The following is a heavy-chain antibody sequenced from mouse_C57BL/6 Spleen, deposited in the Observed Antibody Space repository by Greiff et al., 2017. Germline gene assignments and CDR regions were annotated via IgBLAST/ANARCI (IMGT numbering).Heavy chain of an antibody. Sequence: EVQLEESEGGLVQPGSSMKLSCTASGFTFSDYYMAWVRQVPEKGLEWVANINYDGSSTYYLDSLKSRFIISRDNAKNILYLQMSNLKSEDTATYYCAREDGYGGSSWFAYWGQGTLVTVSA. CDR3: AREDGYGGSSWFAY. CDR2: INYDGSST. D-gene: IGHD2-2*01. J-gene: IGHJ3*01. CDR1: GFTFSDYY. V-gene: IGHV5-16*01.